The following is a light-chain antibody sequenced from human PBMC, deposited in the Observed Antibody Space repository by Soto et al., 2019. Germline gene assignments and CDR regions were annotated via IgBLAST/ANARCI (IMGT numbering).Light chain of an antibody. V-gene: IGLV2-14*03. Sequence: QSALTQPTSVSGSPGQSITLSCTGNHNDIGTYDYVSWYQQHPGRAPRLLIHGVTTRPSGISGRFSASKSGLTASLTISGLQPEDEAGYYCSSFTSNRIYVFGPGTKVTV. CDR3: SSFTSNRIYV. J-gene: IGLJ1*01. CDR2: GVT. CDR1: HNDIGTYDY.